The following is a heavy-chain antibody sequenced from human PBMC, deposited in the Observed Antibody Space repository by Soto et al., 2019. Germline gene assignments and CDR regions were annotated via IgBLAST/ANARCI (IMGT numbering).Heavy chain of an antibody. CDR2: IYYTGST. Sequence: SETLSRTCTLSGCSIRSYYCTWIRQPPGKGLEWIGYIYYTGSTNYTASLKSRVTISVDTSKNQFSLKLSSVTAADPAVYYCARREYFDYWGQGTLVTIPS. CDR1: GCSIRSYY. D-gene: IGHD1-26*01. CDR3: ARREYFDY. J-gene: IGHJ4*02. V-gene: IGHV4-59*01.